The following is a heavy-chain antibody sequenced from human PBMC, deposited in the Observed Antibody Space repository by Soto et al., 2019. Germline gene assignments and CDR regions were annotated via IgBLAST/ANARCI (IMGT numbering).Heavy chain of an antibody. Sequence: SETLSLTCAVSGYSISSGYYCGWIRQPPGRGLEWIGSIYHSGNTYYNPSLKSRVTISVDTSKNHFSLKLSSVTAADTAVYYCARARIVVAGTIVDYWGQGTLVTVSS. CDR2: IYHSGNT. J-gene: IGHJ4*02. CDR3: ARARIVVAGTIVDY. CDR1: GYSISSGYY. V-gene: IGHV4-38-2*01. D-gene: IGHD6-19*01.